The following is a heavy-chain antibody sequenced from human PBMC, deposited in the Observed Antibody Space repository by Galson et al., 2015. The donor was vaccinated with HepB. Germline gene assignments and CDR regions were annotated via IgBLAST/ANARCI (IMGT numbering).Heavy chain of an antibody. CDR1: GGTFSSYA. CDR3: ARDPVPSSGWYRDNWFDH. Sequence: SVKVSCKASGGTFSSYAISWVRQAPGQGLEWMGRIIPILGIADYAQKFQGRVTITADKSTSTAYMELSSLRSEDTAVYYCARDPVPSSGWYRDNWFDHWGQGTLFTVSS. V-gene: IGHV1-69*04. CDR2: IIPILGIA. D-gene: IGHD6-19*01. J-gene: IGHJ5*02.